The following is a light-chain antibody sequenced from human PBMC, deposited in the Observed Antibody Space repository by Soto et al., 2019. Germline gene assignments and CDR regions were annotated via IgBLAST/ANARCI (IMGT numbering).Light chain of an antibody. Sequence: EIVLTQSPGTLSLSPGERATLSCRASQSVSSSYFAWYQQKPGQAPRLLIYGASSRATGIPDRFSGSGSGTDFTLTIISLEPEDFAVYYCQQYRSSPPYTFGQGTKLQIK. CDR1: QSVSSSY. CDR3: QQYRSSPPYT. V-gene: IGKV3-20*01. J-gene: IGKJ2*01. CDR2: GAS.